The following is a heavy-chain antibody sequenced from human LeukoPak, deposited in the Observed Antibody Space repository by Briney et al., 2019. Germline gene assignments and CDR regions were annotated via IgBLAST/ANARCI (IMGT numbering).Heavy chain of an antibody. V-gene: IGHV3-30*02. CDR3: ARDTIAADDY. D-gene: IGHD6-13*01. CDR1: GFTFSSYG. Sequence: PGGSLRLSCAASGFTFSSYGMHWVRQAPGKGLEWVAFIRYDGSNKYYADSVKGRFTISRDNAKNSLYLQMNSLRAEDAAVYYCARDTIAADDYWGQGTLVTVSS. J-gene: IGHJ4*02. CDR2: IRYDGSNK.